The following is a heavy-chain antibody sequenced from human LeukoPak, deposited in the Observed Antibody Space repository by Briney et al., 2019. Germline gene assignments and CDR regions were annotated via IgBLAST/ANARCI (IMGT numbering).Heavy chain of an antibody. Sequence: GGSRRLSCAASGFTFSSYGMHWVRQAPGKGLEWVANIKQDGSEKYYVDSVKGRFTISRDNAKNSLYLQMNSLRAEDTALYYCARGEYSFAWFDPWGQGTLVTVSS. D-gene: IGHD5-18*01. V-gene: IGHV3-7*01. CDR1: GFTFSSYG. CDR2: IKQDGSEK. CDR3: ARGEYSFAWFDP. J-gene: IGHJ5*02.